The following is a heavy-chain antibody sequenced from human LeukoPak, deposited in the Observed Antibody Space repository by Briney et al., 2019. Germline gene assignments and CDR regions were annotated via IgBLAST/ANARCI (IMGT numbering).Heavy chain of an antibody. CDR3: AKSKSPYSSGPRGGDYFDY. Sequence: GRSLRLSCAASGFTFDDYAMHWVRQAPGKGLEWVSGISWNSGSIGYADSVKGRFTISRDNAKNSLYLQMNSLRAEDTALYYCAKSKSPYSSGPRGGDYFDYWGQGTLVTVSS. D-gene: IGHD6-19*01. CDR1: GFTFDDYA. J-gene: IGHJ4*02. V-gene: IGHV3-9*01. CDR2: ISWNSGSI.